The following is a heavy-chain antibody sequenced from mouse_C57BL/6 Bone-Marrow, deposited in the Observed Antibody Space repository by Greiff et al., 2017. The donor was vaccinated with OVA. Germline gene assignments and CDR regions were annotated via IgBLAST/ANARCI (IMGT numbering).Heavy chain of an antibody. V-gene: IGHV2-9-1*01. Sequence: VQVQQSGPGLVAPSQSLSITCTVSGFSLTSYAISWVRQPPGKGLEWLGVIWTGGGTNYNSALKSRLSISKDNSKSQVFLKMNSLQTDDTARYYCARTKGLLLYAMDYWGQGTSVTVSS. CDR2: IWTGGGT. CDR3: ARTKGLLLYAMDY. CDR1: GFSLTSYA. D-gene: IGHD2-3*01. J-gene: IGHJ4*01.